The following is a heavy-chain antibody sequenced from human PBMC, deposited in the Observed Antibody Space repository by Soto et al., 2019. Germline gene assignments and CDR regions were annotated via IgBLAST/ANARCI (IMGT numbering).Heavy chain of an antibody. D-gene: IGHD6-19*01. CDR1: GYTYTSYG. V-gene: IGHV1-18*04. J-gene: IGHJ6*02. CDR3: ARDRCSPSGWNDYYYYGMDV. Sequence: ASVKVSCKASGYTYTSYGISWVRQDHGQGLEWMGWISAYNGNTNYAQKLQGRVTMTTDTSTSTAYMELRSLRSDDTAVYYCARDRCSPSGWNDYYYYGMDVWGQGTTVIVSS. CDR2: ISAYNGNT.